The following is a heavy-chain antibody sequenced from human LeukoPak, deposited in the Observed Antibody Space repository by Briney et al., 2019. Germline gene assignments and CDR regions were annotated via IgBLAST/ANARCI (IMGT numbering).Heavy chain of an antibody. CDR3: ARDDRYDYYGMDV. Sequence: SETLSLTCTVSGGSFSSGSYYWSWIRQPPGKGLEWIGYIYYSGSTNYNPSLKSRVTISVDTSKNQFSLKLSSVTAADTAVYYCARDDRYDYYGMDVWGQGTTVTVSS. J-gene: IGHJ6*02. CDR1: GGSFSSGSYY. V-gene: IGHV4-61*01. CDR2: IYYSGST.